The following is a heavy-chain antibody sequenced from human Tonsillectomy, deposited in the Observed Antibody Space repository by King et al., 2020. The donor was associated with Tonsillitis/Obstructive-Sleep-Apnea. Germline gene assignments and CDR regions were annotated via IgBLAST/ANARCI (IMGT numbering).Heavy chain of an antibody. D-gene: IGHD3-3*01. V-gene: IGHV4-59*08. J-gene: IGHJ5*02. Sequence: QLQESGPGLVKPSETLSLTCTVSGGSISSYYWSWIRQPPGKGLEWIGYIYYSGSTNYNPSLKSRVTISVDTSKNQLSLKLSSVTAADTAVYYCARRTIDYDFWSGSGQWFDPWGQGTLVTVSS. CDR3: ARRTIDYDFWSGSGQWFDP. CDR1: GGSISSYY. CDR2: IYYSGST.